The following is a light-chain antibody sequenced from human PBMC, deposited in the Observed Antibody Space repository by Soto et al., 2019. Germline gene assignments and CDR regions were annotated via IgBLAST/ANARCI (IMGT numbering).Light chain of an antibody. V-gene: IGKV3-15*01. Sequence: EIVMTQSPATLSVSPGERATLSCRASQSVSSNLAWYKQKPGQGPRLLIYGASTRATGIPARFSGSGSRTEFTLTISSLQSEDFAVYYCQQYNNWLPWTFGQGTKMEIK. CDR2: GAS. CDR3: QQYNNWLPWT. CDR1: QSVSSN. J-gene: IGKJ1*01.